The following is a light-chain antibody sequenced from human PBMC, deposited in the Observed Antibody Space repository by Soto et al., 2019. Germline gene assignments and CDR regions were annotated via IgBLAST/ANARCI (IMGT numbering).Light chain of an antibody. J-gene: IGKJ2*01. CDR1: QSINSE. Sequence: EIEMTQSPATLSLSPGERAAPSCRASQSINSELAWYQQKPGQPPRLLIYGASTRATGVPARFTGSESGSEFTLTISGLQSEDFAVYYCQQGHNWPLTFGQGTRLEI. CDR3: QQGHNWPLT. V-gene: IGKV3-15*01. CDR2: GAS.